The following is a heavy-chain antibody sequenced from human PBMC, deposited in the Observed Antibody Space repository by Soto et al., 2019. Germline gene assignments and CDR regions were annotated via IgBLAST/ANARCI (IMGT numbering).Heavy chain of an antibody. Sequence: PSETLSLTCTVSGCSISGYYWSWIRQPPGKRLEWIVYIFYPGSTNYNPSLRSRVIIPIDTSKNQFSLQLSSVTAADTAVYFCARYPRLDCWGQGTLVTVSS. CDR3: ARYPRLDC. CDR2: IFYPGST. CDR1: GCSISGYY. J-gene: IGHJ4*02. V-gene: IGHV4-59*08.